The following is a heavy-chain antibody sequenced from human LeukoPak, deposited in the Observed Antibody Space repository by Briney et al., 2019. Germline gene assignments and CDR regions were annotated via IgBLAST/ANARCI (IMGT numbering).Heavy chain of an antibody. CDR2: IYTSGST. CDR1: GGSISSYY. D-gene: IGHD5-18*01. J-gene: IGHJ4*02. Sequence: PSETLSVTCTVSGGSISSYYWSWIRQPPGKGMEWIGYIYTSGSTNYNPSLKSRVTISVDTSKNQFSLKLSSVTAADTAVYYCARLDSYGAPAFDHWGQGTLVTVSS. CDR3: ARLDSYGAPAFDH. V-gene: IGHV4-4*09.